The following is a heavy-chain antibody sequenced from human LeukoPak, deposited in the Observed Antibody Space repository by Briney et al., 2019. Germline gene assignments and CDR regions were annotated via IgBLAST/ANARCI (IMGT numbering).Heavy chain of an antibody. Sequence: GGSLRLSCAASGFTFSSYAMSWVRQAPGKGLQWVSAISGSGDNTYYADSVKGRFTISRDNSKNTLYLQMNSLRAEDTAVYYCAKGLVGAYSNWFDPWGQGTLVTVSS. CDR3: AKGLVGAYSNWFDP. V-gene: IGHV3-23*01. J-gene: IGHJ5*02. D-gene: IGHD1-26*01. CDR2: ISGSGDNT. CDR1: GFTFSSYA.